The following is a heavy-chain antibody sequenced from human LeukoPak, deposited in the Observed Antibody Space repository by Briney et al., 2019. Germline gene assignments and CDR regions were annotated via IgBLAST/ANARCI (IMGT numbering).Heavy chain of an antibody. CDR3: ARTPYSSGWYYDY. CDR1: GYTFTGYF. J-gene: IGHJ4*02. Sequence: ASVKVSCKASGYTFTGYFVHWVRQAPGQGLQWMGRINPNSGGTNYAQKFQGRVTMTRDTSISTAYMELSRLRSDDTAVYYCARTPYSSGWYYDYWGQGTLVTVSS. CDR2: INPNSGGT. V-gene: IGHV1-2*06. D-gene: IGHD6-19*01.